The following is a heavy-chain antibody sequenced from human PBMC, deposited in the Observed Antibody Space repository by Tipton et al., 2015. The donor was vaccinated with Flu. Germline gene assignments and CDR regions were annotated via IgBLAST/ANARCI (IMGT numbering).Heavy chain of an antibody. J-gene: IGHJ3*02. V-gene: IGHV3-30*01. CDR3: ARAAREGAFDI. Sequence: QLVQSGGGVVQPGRSLRLSCAASGFTFSSYAMHWVRQAPGKGLEWVAVISSDGSNKYYADSVKGRFTISRDNSKNTLYLQMNSLRAEDTAVYYCARAAREGAFDIWGQGTMVTVSS. D-gene: IGHD1-26*01. CDR1: GFTFSSYA. CDR2: ISSDGSNK.